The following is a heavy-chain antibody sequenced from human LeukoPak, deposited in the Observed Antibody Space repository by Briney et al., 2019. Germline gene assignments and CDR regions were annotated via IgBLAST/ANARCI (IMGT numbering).Heavy chain of an antibody. CDR3: ATLRGLSGASY. D-gene: IGHD3-3*01. J-gene: IGHJ4*02. CDR2: ISAYNGNT. Sequence: ASVKVSCKASGYTFTSYGISWVRQAPGQGLGWMGWISAYNGNTNYAQKFQGRVTMTEDTSTDTAYMELSSLRSEDTAVYYCATLRGLSGASYWGQGTLVTVSS. V-gene: IGHV1-18*01. CDR1: GYTFTSYG.